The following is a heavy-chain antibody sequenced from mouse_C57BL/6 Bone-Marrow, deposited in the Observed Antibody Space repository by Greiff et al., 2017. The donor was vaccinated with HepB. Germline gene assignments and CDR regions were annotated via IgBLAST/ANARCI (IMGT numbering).Heavy chain of an antibody. D-gene: IGHD1-1*01. Sequence: EVQLQQSGTVLARPGASVKMSCKTSGYTFTSYWMHWVKQRPGQGLEWIGAIYPGNSDTSYNQKFKGKAKLTAVTSASTAYMELSSLTNEDSAVYYCTPLLRSRVAMDYWGQGTSVTVSS. CDR1: GYTFTSYW. V-gene: IGHV1-5*01. CDR3: TPLLRSRVAMDY. CDR2: IYPGNSDT. J-gene: IGHJ4*01.